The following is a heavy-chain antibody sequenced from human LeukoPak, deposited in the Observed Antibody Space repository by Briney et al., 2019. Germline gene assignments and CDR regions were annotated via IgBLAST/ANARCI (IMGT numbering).Heavy chain of an antibody. J-gene: IGHJ6*02. CDR1: GFTFSTYW. Sequence: GGSLRLSCSASGFTFSTYWMHWVRQAPGKGLVWVSRISSDGTSTSYADSVRGRSTISRDNAKNTVYLLLKSLRADDTAVYYCAGADYSNYGNNGMDVWGQGTTVTVSS. CDR3: AGADYSNYGNNGMDV. V-gene: IGHV3-74*01. CDR2: ISSDGTST. D-gene: IGHD4-11*01.